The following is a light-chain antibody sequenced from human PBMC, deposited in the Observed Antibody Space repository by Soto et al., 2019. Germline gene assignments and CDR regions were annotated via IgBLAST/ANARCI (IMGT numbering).Light chain of an antibody. J-gene: IGKJ5*01. CDR2: DAS. CDR1: QSISSW. CDR3: QQYSEWPIT. V-gene: IGKV1-5*01. Sequence: DIKVTQFPFSLFAYVGDRVTITCWASQSISSWLAWYQQKPGKAPKLLIYDASSLESGVPSRFSGSGSGTDFTLTISSLQPDDFAVYFCQQYSEWPITFGQGTRLEIK.